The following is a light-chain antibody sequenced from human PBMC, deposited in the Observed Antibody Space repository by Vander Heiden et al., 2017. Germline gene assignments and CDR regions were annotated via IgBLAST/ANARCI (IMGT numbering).Light chain of an antibody. J-gene: IGKJ4*01. V-gene: IGKV4-1*01. CDR1: QSVLSSSNNKNY. CDR3: QQSSTAPLT. CDR2: WAS. Sequence: DIVMTQSPDYLAVSLGERATINCKSSQSVLSSSNNKNYLAWYQQIPGQPPKLLINWASTRESGVPDRFSGSGSGTDFTLTISNLQAEDVAVYYCQQSSTAPLTFGGGTKVEIK.